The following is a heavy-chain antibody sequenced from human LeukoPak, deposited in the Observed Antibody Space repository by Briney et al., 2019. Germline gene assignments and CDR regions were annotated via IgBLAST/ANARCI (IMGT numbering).Heavy chain of an antibody. CDR2: IYTSGST. CDR1: GGSISSYY. J-gene: IGHJ3*02. CDR3: ARTVGHDSSGYYWLFGAFDI. Sequence: MFSETLSLTCTVSGGSISSYYWSWIRQPPGKGLEWLGYIYTSGSTNYNPSLKSRVTISVDTSKNQFSLKLSSVTAADTAVYYCARTVGHDSSGYYWLFGAFDIWGQGTMVTVSS. V-gene: IGHV4-4*09. D-gene: IGHD3-22*01.